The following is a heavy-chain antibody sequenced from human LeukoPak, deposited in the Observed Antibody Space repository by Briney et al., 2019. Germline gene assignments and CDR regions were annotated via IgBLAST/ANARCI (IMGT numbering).Heavy chain of an antibody. Sequence: PSETLSLTCTVSGGSINSDNYYWNWIRQPAGKGLEWIGRISSSGTTNYNPSLNSRVTISLDTSKNQFSLMLNSVIAADTAVYYCAREWSFWGQGTKVTVSS. CDR3: AREWSF. CDR1: GGSINSDNYY. CDR2: ISSSGTT. V-gene: IGHV4-61*02. D-gene: IGHD3-10*01. J-gene: IGHJ3*01.